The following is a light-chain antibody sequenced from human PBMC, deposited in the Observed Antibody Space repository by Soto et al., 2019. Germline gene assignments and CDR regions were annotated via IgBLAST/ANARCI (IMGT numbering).Light chain of an antibody. CDR2: KAS. V-gene: IGKV1-5*03. J-gene: IGKJ4*01. Sequence: DIQLTQSPSSLSASVGDTVNITCRASQSIGGELAWYQQKPGKAPKLLIYKASSLESGVPSTFSGSGSGTEFSLTVSSLQPDDFATYYCLQYDNYPLTFGRGTKVDI. CDR3: LQYDNYPLT. CDR1: QSIGGE.